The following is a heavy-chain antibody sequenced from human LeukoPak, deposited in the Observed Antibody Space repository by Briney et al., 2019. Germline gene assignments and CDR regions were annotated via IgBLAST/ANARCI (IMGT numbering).Heavy chain of an antibody. CDR2: INPKSGGT. CDR3: ARGGGYYYDSSGYYY. D-gene: IGHD3-22*01. Sequence: ASVKVSCKASGYTFTGYYMHWVRQAPGQGLEWMGRINPKSGGTNYAQKFQGRVTMTRDTSISTAYMELSRLRSDDTAVYYCARGGGYYYDSSGYYYWGQGTLVTVSS. J-gene: IGHJ4*02. CDR1: GYTFTGYY. V-gene: IGHV1-2*06.